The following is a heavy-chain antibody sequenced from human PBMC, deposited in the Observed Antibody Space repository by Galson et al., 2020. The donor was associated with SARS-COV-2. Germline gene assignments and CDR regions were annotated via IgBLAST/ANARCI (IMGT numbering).Heavy chain of an antibody. Sequence: TGGSLRLSCAASGFTFSTYSMNWVRQAPWKGLEWVSFISSISSYIYYADSVKGRFTISRDNAKNSLYLQMNSLRAEDTAVYYCASAQLRTIFGVVTEAFDALDLWGQGTMVTVSS. V-gene: IGHV3-21*01. J-gene: IGHJ3*01. CDR1: GFTFSTYS. CDR3: ASAQLRTIFGVVTEAFDALDL. CDR2: ISSISSYI. D-gene: IGHD3-3*01.